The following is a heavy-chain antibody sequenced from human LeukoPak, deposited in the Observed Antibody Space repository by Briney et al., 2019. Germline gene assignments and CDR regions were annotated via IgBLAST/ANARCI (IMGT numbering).Heavy chain of an antibody. CDR2: INPNSGDT. J-gene: IGHJ4*02. D-gene: IGHD4-23*01. V-gene: IGHV1-2*02. CDR3: ARGRWSDS. CDR1: GYTFTSYG. Sequence: ASVKVSCKASGYTFTSYGISWVRQAPGQGPEWMGWINPNSGDTKYAQKFQGRVTMTRDTSINTAYMDLTRLRSDDTAIYYSARGRWSDSWGQGTLVTVSS.